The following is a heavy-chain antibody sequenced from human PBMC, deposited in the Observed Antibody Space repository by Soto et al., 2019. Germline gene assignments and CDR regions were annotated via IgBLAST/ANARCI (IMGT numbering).Heavy chain of an antibody. CDR3: ARTLFPTYYDFWSGYIDP. CDR1: GFTFSDYY. D-gene: IGHD3-3*01. CDR2: ISSSSSYT. J-gene: IGHJ5*02. Sequence: GGSLRLSCAASGFTFSDYYMSWIRQAPGKGLEWVSYISSSSSYTNYADSVKGRFTISRDNAKNSLYLQMNSLRAEDTAVYYCARTLFPTYYDFWSGYIDPWGQGTLVTVSS. V-gene: IGHV3-11*06.